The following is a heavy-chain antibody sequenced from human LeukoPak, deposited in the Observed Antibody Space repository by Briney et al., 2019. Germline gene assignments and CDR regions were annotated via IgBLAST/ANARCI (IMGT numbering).Heavy chain of an antibody. J-gene: IGHJ4*02. CDR3: ARSPSSLDY. Sequence: SETLSLTCTVSGGSISSYSWSWIRQPPGKGLEWIGYIYYSGSTNYNPSLKSRVTISVDTSKNQFSLKLSSVTAADTAVYYCARSPSSLDYWGQGTLVTVSS. CDR1: GGSISSYS. CDR2: IYYSGST. V-gene: IGHV4-59*01. D-gene: IGHD2-2*01.